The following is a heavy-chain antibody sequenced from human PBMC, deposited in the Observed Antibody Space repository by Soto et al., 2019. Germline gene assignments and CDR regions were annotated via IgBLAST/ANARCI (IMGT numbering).Heavy chain of an antibody. Sequence: EVQLLESGGGLVQPGGSLRLSCTASGFTFNNNAMSWVRQAPGKGLEWVSIISGSGGSTLYADSVKGRFTISRDNSKNSVYLQLNRLRAEDTAIYYCVKERVTYQLLCLFDYWGQGTLVTVSS. CDR1: GFTFNNNA. D-gene: IGHD2-2*01. CDR3: VKERVTYQLLCLFDY. CDR2: ISGSGGST. J-gene: IGHJ4*02. V-gene: IGHV3-23*01.